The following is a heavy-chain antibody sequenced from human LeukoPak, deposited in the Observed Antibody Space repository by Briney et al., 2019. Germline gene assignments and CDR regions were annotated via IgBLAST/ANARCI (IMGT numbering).Heavy chain of an antibody. CDR1: GGSISSYY. Sequence: SETLSLTCTVSGGSISSYYWSWIRQPPGKGLEWNGYIYHSGSTYYNPSLKSRLTISVDRSKNKFSLKLSSVTAADTAVYYWARGAYSSSSGGDWFDPGGQGTLVTVSS. J-gene: IGHJ5*02. V-gene: IGHV4-59*12. CDR3: ARGAYSSSSGGDWFDP. D-gene: IGHD6-6*01. CDR2: IYHSGST.